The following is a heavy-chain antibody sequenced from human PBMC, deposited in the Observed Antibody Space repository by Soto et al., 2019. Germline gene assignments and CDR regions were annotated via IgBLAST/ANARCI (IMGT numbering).Heavy chain of an antibody. J-gene: IGHJ6*02. CDR3: AHSCSSTSCYDYYYYGMDV. CDR1: GSSLSTSGVG. D-gene: IGHD2-2*01. Sequence: QITLKESGPTLVKPTQTLTLTCTFSGSSLSTSGVGVGWIRQPPGKALEWLALIYWDDDKRYSPSLKSRLTITKDTSKNQVVLTMTNMDPVDTATYYCAHSCSSTSCYDYYYYGMDVWGQGTTVTVSS. CDR2: IYWDDDK. V-gene: IGHV2-5*02.